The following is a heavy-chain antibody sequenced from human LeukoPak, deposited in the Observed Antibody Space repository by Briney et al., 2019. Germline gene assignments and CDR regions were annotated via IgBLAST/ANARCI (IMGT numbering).Heavy chain of an antibody. CDR2: IKHDGSEK. V-gene: IGHV3-7*01. Sequence: GGSLRLSCAASGFTFSSYWLSWVRQAPGKGLEWVANIKHDGSEKYYMDSVKGRFTISRDNAKNSLSLQMNSLRAEDTAVYYCARDSSIFGVFWGQGTLVTVSS. CDR1: GFTFSSYW. J-gene: IGHJ4*02. D-gene: IGHD3-3*01. CDR3: ARDSSIFGVF.